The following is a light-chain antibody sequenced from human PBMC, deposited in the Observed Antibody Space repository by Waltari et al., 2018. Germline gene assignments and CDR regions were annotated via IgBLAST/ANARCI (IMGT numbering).Light chain of an antibody. Sequence: DIQLTQSPSFLSASVGDRVTIPCRASQGISSYLAWDQQKPGKAPKLLLYAASTLQSGVPSRFSGSGSGTEFTLTISSLQPEDFATYYCQQLNSYPPTFGGGTKVEIK. CDR1: QGISSY. V-gene: IGKV1-9*01. CDR3: QQLNSYPPT. CDR2: AAS. J-gene: IGKJ4*01.